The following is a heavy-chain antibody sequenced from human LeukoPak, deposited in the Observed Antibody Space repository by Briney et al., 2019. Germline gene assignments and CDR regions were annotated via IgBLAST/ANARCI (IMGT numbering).Heavy chain of an antibody. Sequence: GGSLRLSCAASGFIFSQYSMNWVRQAPGKGLEWVSHIRSSSETFYADSVKGRFTISRDNARNSLYLQMNSLRAEDTAVYYCARGSPLGGNWGQGTLVTVSS. CDR2: IRSSSET. CDR3: ARGSPLGGN. J-gene: IGHJ4*02. V-gene: IGHV3-48*01. CDR1: GFIFSQYS.